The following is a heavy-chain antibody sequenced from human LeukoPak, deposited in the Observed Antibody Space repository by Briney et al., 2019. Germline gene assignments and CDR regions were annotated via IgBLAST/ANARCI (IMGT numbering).Heavy chain of an antibody. V-gene: IGHV4-38-2*02. D-gene: IGHD1-1*01. Sequence: SETLSLMCTVSVYSISSGYHWGWIRQPPGKGLEWIGNTHHSGSTNYNPSLKSRVTISIDTSKNQFSLKLTSVTAADTAVYYCVRGRNWNADFVDYWGQGTLLIVSS. CDR2: THHSGST. CDR1: VYSISSGYH. J-gene: IGHJ4*02. CDR3: VRGRNWNADFVDY.